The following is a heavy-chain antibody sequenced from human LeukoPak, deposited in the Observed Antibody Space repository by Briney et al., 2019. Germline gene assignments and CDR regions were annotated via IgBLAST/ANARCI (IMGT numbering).Heavy chain of an antibody. CDR1: GGTFSSYA. CDR2: IIPIFGTA. J-gene: IGHJ4*02. V-gene: IGHV1-69*13. D-gene: IGHD3-22*01. CDR3: ARGGYDSSGYEPPHFDY. Sequence: PLASVKVSCKASGGTFSSYAISWVRQAPGQGLEWMGGIIPIFGTANHAQKFQGRVTITADESTSTAYMELSSLRSEDTAVYYCARGGYDSSGYEPPHFDYWGQGTLVTVSS.